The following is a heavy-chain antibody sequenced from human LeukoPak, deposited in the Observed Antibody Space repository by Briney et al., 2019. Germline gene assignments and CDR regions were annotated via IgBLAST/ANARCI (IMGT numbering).Heavy chain of an antibody. CDR1: GYTSTSYG. Sequence: ASVKVSCKASGYTSTSYGISWVRQAPGQGLEWMGWISAYNGNTNYAQKLQGRVTMTTDTSTSTAYMELRSLRSDDTAVYYCARDPGYSSSWYYYYYYYGMDVWGQGTTVTVSS. J-gene: IGHJ6*02. CDR2: ISAYNGNT. D-gene: IGHD6-13*01. CDR3: ARDPGYSSSWYYYYYYYGMDV. V-gene: IGHV1-18*01.